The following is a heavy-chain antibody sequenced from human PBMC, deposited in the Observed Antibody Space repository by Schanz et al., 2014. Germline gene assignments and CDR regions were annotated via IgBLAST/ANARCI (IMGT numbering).Heavy chain of an antibody. CDR2: IIPIHGIA. V-gene: IGHV1-69*09. CDR3: ARGGGPEDVFDI. J-gene: IGHJ3*02. Sequence: QVQLVQSGAEMKKPGSSMKVSCKASGGTFSTYPINWLRQAPGQGLEWMGRIIPIHGIANYAQKFQGRVTITADRSTSTAYKELSSLRSDDTAVYYCARGGGPEDVFDIWGQGTILTVSS. CDR1: GGTFSTYP. D-gene: IGHD5-12*01.